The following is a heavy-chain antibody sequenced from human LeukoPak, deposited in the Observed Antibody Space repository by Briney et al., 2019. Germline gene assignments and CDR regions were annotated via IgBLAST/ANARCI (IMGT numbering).Heavy chain of an antibody. CDR2: INPSGGST. D-gene: IGHD1-20*01. CDR3: ARGVTGNWFDP. J-gene: IGHJ5*02. Sequence: ASVKVSCKASGYTFTSYYMHWVRQAPGQGFEWMGIINPSGGSTSYAQKFQGRVTMTRDMSTSTVYMELSSLRSEDTAVYYCARGVTGNWFDPWGQGTLVTVSS. V-gene: IGHV1-46*01. CDR1: GYTFTSYY.